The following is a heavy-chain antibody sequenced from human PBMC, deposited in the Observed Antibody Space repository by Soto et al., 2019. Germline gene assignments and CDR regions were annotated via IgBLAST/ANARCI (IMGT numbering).Heavy chain of an antibody. Sequence: QITLRESGPTMLAPTQTLTLTCTFSGFSLRTSGVGVGWIRQSPGKALEWLAFAYWDDDNRYSPSLKSRLTVTKDTSKNQVVLTMTNMDPLDTASYYCAHRLGGGDWNGGYFDYWGQGILVTVSS. J-gene: IGHJ4*02. D-gene: IGHD1-1*01. CDR2: AYWDDDN. CDR3: AHRLGGGDWNGGYFDY. CDR1: GFSLRTSGVG. V-gene: IGHV2-5*02.